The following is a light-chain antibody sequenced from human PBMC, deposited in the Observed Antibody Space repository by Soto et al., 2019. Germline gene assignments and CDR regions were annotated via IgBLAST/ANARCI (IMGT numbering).Light chain of an antibody. J-gene: IGKJ4*01. Sequence: EIVMTQSPATLSVSPRERATLSCRASQSLYNNLAWYQQKPGQAPRLLIYFASTRATGIPARFSGSGSGTEFTLSISSLQSEDFAVYYCPQYNNWPLTFGGGTKVEI. CDR2: FAS. CDR1: QSLYNN. V-gene: IGKV3-15*01. CDR3: PQYNNWPLT.